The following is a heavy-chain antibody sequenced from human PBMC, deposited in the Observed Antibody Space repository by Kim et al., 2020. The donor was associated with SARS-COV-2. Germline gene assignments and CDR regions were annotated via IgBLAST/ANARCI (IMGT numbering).Heavy chain of an antibody. CDR1: GFTFSSYA. CDR3: ARGGYCSGGSCYEDFDY. V-gene: IGHV3-30-3*01. D-gene: IGHD2-15*01. Sequence: GGSLRLSCAASGFTFSSYAMHWVRQAPGKGLEWVAVISYDGSNKYYADSVKGRFTISRDNSKNTMYLQMNSLRAEDTAVYYCARGGYCSGGSCYEDFDYWGQGTLVTVSS. CDR2: ISYDGSNK. J-gene: IGHJ4*02.